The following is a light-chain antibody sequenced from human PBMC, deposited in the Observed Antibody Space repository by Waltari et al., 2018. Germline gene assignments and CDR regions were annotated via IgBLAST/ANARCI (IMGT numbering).Light chain of an antibody. Sequence: QSALTQPASVSGSPGQSITISCTGTSSAIGPYHYVSCSQPLPGKAPKIMIYEVTKRPSGVSYRFSGSKSGNTASLTISGLRAEDEADYYCSSHANTYNFAHVVFGGGTKLTVL. CDR1: SSAIGPYHY. V-gene: IGLV2-23*02. J-gene: IGLJ2*01. CDR3: SSHANTYNFAHVV. CDR2: EVT.